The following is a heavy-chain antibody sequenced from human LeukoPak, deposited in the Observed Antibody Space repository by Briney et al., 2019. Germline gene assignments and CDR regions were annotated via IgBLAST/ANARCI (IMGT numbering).Heavy chain of an antibody. CDR1: GGSISSSSYH. Sequence: PSETLSLTCTVSGGSISSSSYHWDWIRQPPGKGLEWIGSIYYSGSTYYNPSLKSRVTISVDTSKDQFSLKLSSVTAADTAVYYCARKWFGELLGWFDPWGQGTLVTVSS. V-gene: IGHV4-39*07. D-gene: IGHD3-10*01. CDR2: IYYSGST. CDR3: ARKWFGELLGWFDP. J-gene: IGHJ5*02.